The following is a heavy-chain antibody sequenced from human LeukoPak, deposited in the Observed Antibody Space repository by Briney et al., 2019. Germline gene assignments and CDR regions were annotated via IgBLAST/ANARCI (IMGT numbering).Heavy chain of an antibody. V-gene: IGHV3-23*01. D-gene: IGHD3-9*01. CDR3: ARDGEDYDILTGSLDY. CDR2: ISGGDRHYIT. J-gene: IGHJ4*02. CDR1: GFTFSSFA. Sequence: GGSLRLSCAASGFTFSSFAFSWVRQAPGTGLEWVSAISGGDRHYITFYTDSVKGRFTISRDNSKNTLYLQMNSLRAEDTAVYYCARDGEDYDILTGSLDYWGQGTLVTVSS.